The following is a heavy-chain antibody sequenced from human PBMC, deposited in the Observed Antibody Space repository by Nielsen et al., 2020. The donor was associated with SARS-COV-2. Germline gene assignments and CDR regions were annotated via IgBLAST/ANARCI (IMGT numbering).Heavy chain of an antibody. V-gene: IGHV3-11*01. CDR1: GFTFSDYY. Sequence: GESLKISCAASGFTFSDYYMSWIRQAPGKGLEWVSYISSSGSTIYYAGSVKGRFTISRDNAKNSLYLRMNSLRAEDTAVYYCARGETVAGTVGWGYYYYYMDVWGKGTTVTVSS. J-gene: IGHJ6*03. CDR2: ISSSGSTI. D-gene: IGHD6-19*01. CDR3: ARGETVAGTVGWGYYYYYMDV.